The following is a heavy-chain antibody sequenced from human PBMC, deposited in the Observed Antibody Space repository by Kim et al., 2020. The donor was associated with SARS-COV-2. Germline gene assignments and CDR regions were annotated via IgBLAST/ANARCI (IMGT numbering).Heavy chain of an antibody. D-gene: IGHD3-3*01. CDR3: ARGGLTQSSTDYDFWSFDY. J-gene: IGHJ4*02. CDR1: GFTFSSYA. CDR2: ISYDGSNK. Sequence: GGSLRLSCAASGFTFSSYAIHWVRQAPGKGLEWVAVISYDGSNKYCVDSVKGRFTISRDNSKNSLYLQMNSLRAEDTAVYYCARGGLTQSSTDYDFWSFDYWGQGTLVTVSS. V-gene: IGHV3-30*04.